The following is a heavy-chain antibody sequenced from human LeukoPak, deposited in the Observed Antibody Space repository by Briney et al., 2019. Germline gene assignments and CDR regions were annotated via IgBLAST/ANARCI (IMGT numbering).Heavy chain of an antibody. V-gene: IGHV4-59*11. CDR1: GGSISSHY. D-gene: IGHD6-6*01. CDR3: ASLASSGAEYFQH. J-gene: IGHJ1*01. Sequence: SETLSLTCTVSGGSISSHYWSWIRQPPGKGLEWIGYIYYSGSTNYNPSLKSRVTISVDTSKNQFSLKLSSVTAADTAVYYCASLASSGAEYFQHWGQGTLVTVSS. CDR2: IYYSGST.